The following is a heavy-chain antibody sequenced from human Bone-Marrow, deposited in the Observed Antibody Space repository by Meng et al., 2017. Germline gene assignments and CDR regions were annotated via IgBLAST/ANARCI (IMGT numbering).Heavy chain of an antibody. CDR3: AREGAYRSGWFYDFENGFDY. CDR1: GFTFSNSD. J-gene: IGHJ4*02. V-gene: IGHV3-19*01. D-gene: IGHD6-19*01. CDR2: VSWNGSRT. Sequence: GESLKISCAASGFTFSNSDMNWVRQAPGKGLEWVSGVSWNGSRTHYADSVKGRFIISRDNAKNTLYLQMNSLRAEDTALYYCAREGAYRSGWFYDFENGFDYWGQGTLVTVSS.